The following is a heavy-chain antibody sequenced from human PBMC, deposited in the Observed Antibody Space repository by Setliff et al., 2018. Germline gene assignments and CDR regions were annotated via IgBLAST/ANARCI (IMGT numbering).Heavy chain of an antibody. J-gene: IGHJ5*02. CDR1: GDFISSGGYT. D-gene: IGHD3-22*01. CDR3: ARASHSYGSPNWFDP. CDR2: IFYNGNT. V-gene: IGHV4-31*03. Sequence: SETLSLTCNVSGDFISSGGYTWIWIRQHPEMGLEWIGYIFYNGNTFYNPSLQSRVTISVDTSKNQFSLKLTSLNAADSAVYYCARASHSYGSPNWFDPWGPGTLVTVSS.